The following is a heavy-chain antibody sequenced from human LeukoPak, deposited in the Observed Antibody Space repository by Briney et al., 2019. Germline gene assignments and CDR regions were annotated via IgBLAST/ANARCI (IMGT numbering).Heavy chain of an antibody. J-gene: IGHJ3*02. CDR3: ASSIVGATIAFDI. CDR2: IYYSGST. CDR1: GGSISSSSYY. V-gene: IGHV4-39*07. D-gene: IGHD1-26*01. Sequence: SETLSLTCTVSGGSISSSSYYWGWIRQPPGKRLEWIGSIYYSGSTYYNPSLKSRVTISVDTSKNQFSLKLSSVTAADTAVYYCASSIVGATIAFDIWGQGTMVTVSS.